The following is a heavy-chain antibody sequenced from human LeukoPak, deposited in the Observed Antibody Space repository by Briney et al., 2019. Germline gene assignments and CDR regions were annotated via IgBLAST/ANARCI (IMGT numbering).Heavy chain of an antibody. CDR2: ISAYNGNT. J-gene: IGHJ4*02. CDR1: GYTFTSYG. Sequence: ASVKVSCKASGYTFTSYGISWVRQAPGQGLEWMGWISAYNGNTNYAQKFQGRVTMTTDTSTSTAYMELRSLRSDDTAVYYCARDYYPHYGYSLDYWGQGTLVTVSS. D-gene: IGHD2-15*01. CDR3: ARDYYPHYGYSLDY. V-gene: IGHV1-18*01.